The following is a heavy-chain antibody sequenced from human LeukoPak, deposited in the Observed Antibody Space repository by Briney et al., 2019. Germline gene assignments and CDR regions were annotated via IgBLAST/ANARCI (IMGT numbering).Heavy chain of an antibody. V-gene: IGHV1-69*05. CDR1: GGTFSSYA. CDR2: IIPIFGTA. D-gene: IGHD3-9*01. J-gene: IGHJ4*02. Sequence: SVKVSCKASGGTFSSYAISWVRQAPAQGLEWMGRIIPIFGTANYAQKFQGRVTITTEESTSTAYMELSSLRSEDTAVYYCARDRYDILTGYYRNYYFDYWGQGTLVTVSS. CDR3: ARDRYDILTGYYRNYYFDY.